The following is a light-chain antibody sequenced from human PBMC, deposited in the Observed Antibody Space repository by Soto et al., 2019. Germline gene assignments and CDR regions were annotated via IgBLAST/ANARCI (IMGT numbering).Light chain of an antibody. CDR3: QAYDYSLTAFV. J-gene: IGLJ3*02. CDR2: DVT. Sequence: QSVLTQSRSVSGSPGQSVTISCTGTSSDVGGYNFVSWYQQYPGKAPKLIIYDVTKRPSGVPDRFSGSKSGNTASLTISGLQTEDEADYYCQAYDYSLTAFVFGGGTKLTVL. V-gene: IGLV2-11*01. CDR1: SSDVGGYNF.